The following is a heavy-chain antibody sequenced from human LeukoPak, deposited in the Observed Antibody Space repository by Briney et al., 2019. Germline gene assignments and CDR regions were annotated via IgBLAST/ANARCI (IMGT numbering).Heavy chain of an antibody. CDR3: ARGLVGRHFYGSGSYALAY. CDR2: MNPNSGNT. Sequence: ASVKVSCKASGYTLTSYDINWVRQATGQGLEWMGWMNPNSGNTGYAQKFQGRVTMTRNTSISTACMELSSLRSEDTAVYYCARGLVGRHFYGSGSYALAYWGQGTLVTVSS. V-gene: IGHV1-8*01. J-gene: IGHJ4*02. D-gene: IGHD3-10*01. CDR1: GYTLTSYD.